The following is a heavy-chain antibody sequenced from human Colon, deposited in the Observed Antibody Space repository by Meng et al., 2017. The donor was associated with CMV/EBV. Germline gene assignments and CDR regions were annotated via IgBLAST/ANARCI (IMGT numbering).Heavy chain of an antibody. D-gene: IGHD3-22*01. CDR1: GFRFGTFY. Sequence: GGSLRLSCEASGFRFGTFYMHWVRQVPGKGLEWLSRISADGVTTTYAESVKGRFTLSRDNAKNIMYLQMNNLRAEDTAVYFCARVLPTYYYDTSAYPLDLWGQGTVVTVSS. CDR3: ARVLPTYYYDTSAYPLDL. V-gene: IGHV3-74*01. J-gene: IGHJ5*02. CDR2: ISADGVTT.